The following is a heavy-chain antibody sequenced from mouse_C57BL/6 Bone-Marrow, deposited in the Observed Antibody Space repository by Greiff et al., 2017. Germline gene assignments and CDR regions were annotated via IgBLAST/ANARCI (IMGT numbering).Heavy chain of an antibody. J-gene: IGHJ2*02. CDR3: ARGVGRDCDY. Sequence: QVQLQQPGAELVKPGASVKLSCKASGYTFTSYGMHWVKQRPGQGLEWIGLIHPNSGSTNYNETFKGKATLTVDNSTSTAYMQLSSQTSENSAVDYCARGVGRDCDYWGQGTSVTVSS. CDR2: IHPNSGST. CDR1: GYTFTSYG. D-gene: IGHD4-1*01. V-gene: IGHV1-64*01.